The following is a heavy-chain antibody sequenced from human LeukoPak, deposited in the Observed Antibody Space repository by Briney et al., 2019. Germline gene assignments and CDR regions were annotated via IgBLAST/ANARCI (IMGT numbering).Heavy chain of an antibody. V-gene: IGHV4-4*02. J-gene: IGHJ4*02. D-gene: IGHD2-2*01. CDR2: IYHSGST. Sequence: SETLSLTCAVSGGSISSSNWWSWVRQPPGKGLEWIGEIYHSGSTNYNPSLKSRVTISVDKSKNQFSLNLSSVTAADSAVYYCASFCASTTCYNGGTNFAFWGQGTLVTVSS. CDR3: ASFCASTTCYNGGTNFAF. CDR1: GGSISSSNW.